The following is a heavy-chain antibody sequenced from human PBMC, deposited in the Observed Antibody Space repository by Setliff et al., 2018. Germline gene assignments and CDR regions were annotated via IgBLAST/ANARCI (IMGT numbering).Heavy chain of an antibody. J-gene: IGHJ3*02. CDR2: IKQDGSTK. Sequence: PEGSLRLSCVVSGFSFSRHWMSWVRQAPGKGLEWVADIKQDGSTKYYLDSVKGRFTISRDNAKRSLYLQMNGLRADDTGVYYCVRDDADNYDAFDNWGQGTLVTVSS. D-gene: IGHD3-22*01. CDR1: GFSFSRHW. V-gene: IGHV3-7*01. CDR3: VRDDADNYDAFDN.